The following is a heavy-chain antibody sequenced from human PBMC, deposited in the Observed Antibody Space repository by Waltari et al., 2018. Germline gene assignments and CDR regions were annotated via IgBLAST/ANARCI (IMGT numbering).Heavy chain of an antibody. CDR1: GYTFTSYA. Sequence: QVQLVQSGAEVKKPGASVKVSCKASGYTFTSYAMHWVRQAPGQRLEWMGWINAGNGNTKYSQKFQGRVTITRDTSASTAYMELSSLRSEDTAVYYCARDPPPGTRGSGGPSGYYYYGMDVWGQGTTVTVSS. V-gene: IGHV1-3*01. CDR2: INAGNGNT. J-gene: IGHJ6*02. CDR3: ARDPPPGTRGSGGPSGYYYYGMDV. D-gene: IGHD1-26*01.